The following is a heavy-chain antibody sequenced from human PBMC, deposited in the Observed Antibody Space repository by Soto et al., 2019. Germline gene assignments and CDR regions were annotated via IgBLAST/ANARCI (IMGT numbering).Heavy chain of an antibody. CDR1: GFTCDDYA. D-gene: IGHD6-6*01. Sequence: DVQLVESGGGLVQPGRSLRLSCAASGFTCDDYAMHWVRLAPGKGLEWVSSISRNSGSIGYADSVTGRFTISRDNAKNSLYLHLNSLGAEDTAFYYCAKDIKLGSSSSGGADYWGQGTLVTVSS. CDR3: AKDIKLGSSSSGGADY. CDR2: ISRNSGSI. J-gene: IGHJ4*02. V-gene: IGHV3-9*01.